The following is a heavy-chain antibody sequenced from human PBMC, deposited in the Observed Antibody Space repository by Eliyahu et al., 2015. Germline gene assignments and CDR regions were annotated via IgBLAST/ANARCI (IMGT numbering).Heavy chain of an antibody. J-gene: IGHJ6*02. CDR2: ITGSGGST. Sequence: EVQLLESGGGLVQPGGSLXLSCXASXFPFNSYAMGWXRQAPGKGLEWVSSITGSGGSTYYADSVKGRFTISRDNSKNTLYVQMDSLRAEDTAVYYCAKASMVRGDGGRNGMDVWGQGTTVTVSS. CDR3: AKASMVRGDGGRNGMDV. V-gene: IGHV3-23*01. CDR1: XFPFNSYA. D-gene: IGHD3-10*01.